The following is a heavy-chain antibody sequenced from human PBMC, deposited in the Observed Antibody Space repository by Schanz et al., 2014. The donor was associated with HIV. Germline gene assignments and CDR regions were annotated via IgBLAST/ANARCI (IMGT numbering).Heavy chain of an antibody. CDR2: IWYDGSNK. CDR1: GFTFSIYG. J-gene: IGHJ6*02. CDR3: ARVALAVDGADYGMDV. V-gene: IGHV3-33*08. D-gene: IGHD2-2*01. Sequence: QVHLVESGGGVVQPGRSLRLSCAASGFTFSIYGMHWVRQAPGKGLEWVAIIWYDGSNKYYSEYVKGRFTISRDKSKNTLYLEMNSLRVEDTAVYYCARVALAVDGADYGMDVWGQGIMVTVSS.